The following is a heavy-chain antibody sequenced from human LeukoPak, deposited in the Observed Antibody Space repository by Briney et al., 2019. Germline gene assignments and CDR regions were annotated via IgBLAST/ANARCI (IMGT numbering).Heavy chain of an antibody. CDR3: ARSRYASAGRDYYGMDV. D-gene: IGHD2-8*01. CDR2: MNSDGSRT. Sequence: GGSLRLSCAASGFIFGSYWMQWGRQAPGKGLVWVSRMNSDGSRTSYADAVKGRFTISTDNAKNSLYLQMNSLRVEDTAVYYCARSRYASAGRDYYGMDVWGQGTTVIVSS. V-gene: IGHV3-74*01. J-gene: IGHJ6*02. CDR1: GFIFGSYW.